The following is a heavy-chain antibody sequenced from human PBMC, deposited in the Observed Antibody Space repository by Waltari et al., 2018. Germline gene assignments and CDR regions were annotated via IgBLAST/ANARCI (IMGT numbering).Heavy chain of an antibody. Sequence: QVQLVQSGAEVKKPGSSVKVSCKASGGPFSSYAISWVRPAPGQGLEWMGGIIPIFGTANYAQKFQGRVTITADESTSTAYMELSSLRSEDTAVYYCARGCSGGSCYGEYFQHWGQGTLVTVSS. CDR3: ARGCSGGSCYGEYFQH. V-gene: IGHV1-69*13. CDR2: IIPIFGTA. CDR1: GGPFSSYA. D-gene: IGHD2-15*01. J-gene: IGHJ1*01.